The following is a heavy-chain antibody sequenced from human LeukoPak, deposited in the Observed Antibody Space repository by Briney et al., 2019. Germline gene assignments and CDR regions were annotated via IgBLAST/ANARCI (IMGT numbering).Heavy chain of an antibody. Sequence: SETLSLTCTVSGGSISSSSYYWGWIRQPPGKGLEWIGSIYYSGSTYYNPSLKSRVTISVDTSKNQFSLKLSSMTAADTAVYYCARRGLPIVVVPAASGWFDPWGQGTLVTVSS. J-gene: IGHJ5*02. CDR2: IYYSGST. V-gene: IGHV4-39*07. CDR3: ARRGLPIVVVPAASGWFDP. CDR1: GGSISSSSYY. D-gene: IGHD2-2*01.